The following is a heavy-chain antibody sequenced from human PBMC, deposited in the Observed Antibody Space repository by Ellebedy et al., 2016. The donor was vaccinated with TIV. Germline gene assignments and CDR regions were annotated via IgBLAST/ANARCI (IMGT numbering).Heavy chain of an antibody. V-gene: IGHV1-69*13. J-gene: IGHJ6*02. Sequence: AASVKVSCKASGGTLGSYAISWVRQAPGQGLEWMGGIIPIFGTTNYAQKFQGRVTITADESTSTAYMELSRLRSEDTAVYYCGRDRGTIFGVAIEEYYYSAIDVWGQGTTVTVSS. CDR3: GRDRGTIFGVAIEEYYYSAIDV. CDR1: GGTLGSYA. CDR2: IIPIFGTT. D-gene: IGHD3-3*01.